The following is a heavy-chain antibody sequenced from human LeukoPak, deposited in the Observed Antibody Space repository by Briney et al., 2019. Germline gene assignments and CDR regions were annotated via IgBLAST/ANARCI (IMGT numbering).Heavy chain of an antibody. D-gene: IGHD3-10*01. CDR1: GYTFTDYY. CDR3: ARVTTGTYYDH. J-gene: IGHJ5*02. Sequence: GASVKVSCKASGYTFTDYYMHWVRQAPGQGLEWMGWVNPKSGGTNYAQKFQGRVTMTRDTPISTAYMELSRLTSDDTAVYYCARVTTGTYYDHWGQGTLVTVSS. V-gene: IGHV1-2*02. CDR2: VNPKSGGT.